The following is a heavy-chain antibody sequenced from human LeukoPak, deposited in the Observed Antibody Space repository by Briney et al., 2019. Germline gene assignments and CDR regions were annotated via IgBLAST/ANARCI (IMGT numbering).Heavy chain of an antibody. V-gene: IGHV5-51*01. Sequence: AESLMVSCKGSGYIFTTYWIGWVRQMPRKGLEWMGIIYPGDSDPRYSPSFQGQVTISADKSISTAYLQWSSLKASDSAMYYCVRHGLGSSWFGFDYWGQGTLVTVSS. D-gene: IGHD6-13*01. CDR1: GYIFTTYW. CDR3: VRHGLGSSWFGFDY. J-gene: IGHJ4*02. CDR2: IYPGDSDP.